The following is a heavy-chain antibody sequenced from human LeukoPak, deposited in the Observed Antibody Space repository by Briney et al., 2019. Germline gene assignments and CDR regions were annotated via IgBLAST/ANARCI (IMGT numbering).Heavy chain of an antibody. CDR3: ARGLSSGWYDLENWFDP. V-gene: IGHV3-30*19. CDR1: GFTFSSYV. CDR2: ISHDGSNK. Sequence: PGGSLRLSCAASGFTFSSYVMHWVRQAPGKGLEWVAVISHDGSNKYYADSVKGRFTISRDNSKNTLYLQMNSLRAEDTAVYYCARGLSSGWYDLENWFDPWGQGTLVTVSS. J-gene: IGHJ5*02. D-gene: IGHD6-19*01.